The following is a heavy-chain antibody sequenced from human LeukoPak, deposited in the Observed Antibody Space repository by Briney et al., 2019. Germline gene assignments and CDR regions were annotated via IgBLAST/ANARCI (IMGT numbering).Heavy chain of an antibody. Sequence: AGGSLRLSCAASGFTVSSNYMSWVRQAPGKGLEWVSVIYSGGSTYYADSVKGRFTISRDNSKNTLYLQTNSLRAEDTAVYYCARGSLRGDSSGYPLYYFDYWGQGTLVTVSS. CDR1: GFTVSSNY. V-gene: IGHV3-66*02. CDR3: ARGSLRGDSSGYPLYYFDY. CDR2: IYSGGST. J-gene: IGHJ4*02. D-gene: IGHD3-22*01.